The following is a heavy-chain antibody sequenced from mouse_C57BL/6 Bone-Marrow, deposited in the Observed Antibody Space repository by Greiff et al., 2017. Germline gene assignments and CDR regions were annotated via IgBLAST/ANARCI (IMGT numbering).Heavy chain of an antibody. V-gene: IGHV14-1*01. D-gene: IGHD1-1*01. Sequence: VQLQQSGAELVRPGASVKLSCTASGFNIKDNYMTGVRQSPEQGLEWIGRIDPEDGDTEYAPKFQGKATMTADTSSNTAYLQLSSLTSEDTAVYYCTTTYGSSYDAMDYWGQGTSVTVSS. CDR2: IDPEDGDT. CDR3: TTTYGSSYDAMDY. J-gene: IGHJ4*01. CDR1: GFNIKDNY.